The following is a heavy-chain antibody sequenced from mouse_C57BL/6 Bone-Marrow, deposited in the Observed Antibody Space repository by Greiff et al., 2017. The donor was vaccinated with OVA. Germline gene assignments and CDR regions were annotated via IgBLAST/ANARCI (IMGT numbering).Heavy chain of an antibody. CDR2: IDPSDSET. D-gene: IGHD3-2*02. CDR3: ARRGALRQRGWYYFDY. J-gene: IGHJ2*01. CDR1: GYTFTSYW. V-gene: IGHV1-52*01. Sequence: QVQLQQSGAELVRPGSSVKLSCKASGYTFTSYWMHWVKQRPIQGLEWIGNIDPSDSETHYNQKFKDKATLTVDKSSSTAYMQLSSLTSEDSAVYYCARRGALRQRGWYYFDYWGQGTTLTVSS.